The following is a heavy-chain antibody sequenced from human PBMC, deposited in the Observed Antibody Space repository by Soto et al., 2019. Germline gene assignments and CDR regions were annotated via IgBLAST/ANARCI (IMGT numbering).Heavy chain of an antibody. CDR1: GFTFSSYA. CDR2: ISGSGGST. Sequence: GGSLRLSCAASGFTFSSYAMSWVRQAQGKGLEWVSAISGSGGSTSYADSVKGRFSISRDNSKNTLYLQMNSLRAEDSSVYSCAVVWGSYRYGGFDYWGQGTLVTVSS. D-gene: IGHD3-16*02. V-gene: IGHV3-23*01. CDR3: AVVWGSYRYGGFDY. J-gene: IGHJ4*02.